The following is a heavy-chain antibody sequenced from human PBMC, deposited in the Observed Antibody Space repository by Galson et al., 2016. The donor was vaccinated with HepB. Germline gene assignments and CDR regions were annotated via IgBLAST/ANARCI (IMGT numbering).Heavy chain of an antibody. V-gene: IGHV3-48*01. Sequence: SLRLSCAASGFTFSTYWMTWVRQAPGKGLEWLSYISGSGSTIYYADSVKGRFTISRDNAKNSLFLQMNSLRAEDTAVYYCARTQRSYDNVWGSYRYTPFDYWGQGTLVTVSS. J-gene: IGHJ4*02. D-gene: IGHD3-16*02. CDR2: ISGSGSTI. CDR1: GFTFSTYW. CDR3: ARTQRSYDNVWGSYRYTPFDY.